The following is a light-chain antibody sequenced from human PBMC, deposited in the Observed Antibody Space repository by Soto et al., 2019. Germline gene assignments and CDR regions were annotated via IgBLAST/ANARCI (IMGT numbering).Light chain of an antibody. J-gene: IGKJ2*01. CDR1: HSISGW. CDR2: ATS. CDR3: QQYNSDSPT. V-gene: IGKV1-5*03. Sequence: DIQMTQSPSTLSASVGDRVTITCRASHSISGWLAWYQQKPGKAPKLLIYATSSLESGVPSRFVGRGSGTEFTLTISNLKPDDFATYYCQQYNSDSPTFGQGTKLEIK.